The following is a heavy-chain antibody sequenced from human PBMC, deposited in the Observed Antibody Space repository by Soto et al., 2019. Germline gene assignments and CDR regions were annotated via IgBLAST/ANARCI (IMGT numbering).Heavy chain of an antibody. J-gene: IGHJ4*02. Sequence: EVHLLDSGGGLVQPGGSLRLSCAASGFTFSNYVMSWVRQAPGKGLEWVSSISGSGDNTYYADSVKGRFTISRDNSKNTLFLQLNRLRAEDTAVYYCAKLTLVLALGFDYWGQGTLVTVSS. CDR1: GFTFSNYV. CDR2: ISGSGDNT. CDR3: AKLTLVLALGFDY. D-gene: IGHD3-10*01. V-gene: IGHV3-23*01.